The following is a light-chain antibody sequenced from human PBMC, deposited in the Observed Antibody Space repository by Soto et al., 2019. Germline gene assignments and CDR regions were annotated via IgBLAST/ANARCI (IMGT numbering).Light chain of an antibody. CDR2: DVS. V-gene: IGLV2-14*01. CDR1: SSDVGGYNY. Sequence: QSVLTQPASVSGSPGQSITISCTGTSSDVGGYNYVSWYQQHPGKAPKVMIYDVSSRPSGVSNRFSGSKSGNTASLTISGLQAEDEADYYCSSYRSSSTLYVFGTGTKLTVL. J-gene: IGLJ1*01. CDR3: SSYRSSSTLYV.